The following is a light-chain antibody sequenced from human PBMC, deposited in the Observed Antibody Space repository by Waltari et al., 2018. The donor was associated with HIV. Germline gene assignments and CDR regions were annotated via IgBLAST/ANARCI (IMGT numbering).Light chain of an antibody. Sequence: QSALTQPHSVSGSPGQSLTISCTGTSSYVDTFVSWYQQHPGKAPQVIIYKVNNRPSGVPDRCSGSKSGNTAFLTISGLQAEDEAEYHCCSHAGNFIFAFGTGTKVTVL. CDR1: SSYVDTF. CDR2: KVN. V-gene: IGLV2-11*01. J-gene: IGLJ1*01. CDR3: CSHAGNFIFA.